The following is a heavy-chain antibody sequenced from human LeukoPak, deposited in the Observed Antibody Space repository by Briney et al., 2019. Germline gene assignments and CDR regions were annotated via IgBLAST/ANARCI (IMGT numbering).Heavy chain of an antibody. Sequence: SVKVSCKASGGTFSSYAISWVRQAPGQGLEWMGGVIPIFGTANYAQKFQGRVTITADESTSTAYMELSSLRSEDTAVYYCASASYYDFWSGYFDYWGQGTLVTVSS. D-gene: IGHD3-3*01. CDR3: ASASYYDFWSGYFDY. V-gene: IGHV1-69*01. CDR2: VIPIFGTA. J-gene: IGHJ4*02. CDR1: GGTFSSYA.